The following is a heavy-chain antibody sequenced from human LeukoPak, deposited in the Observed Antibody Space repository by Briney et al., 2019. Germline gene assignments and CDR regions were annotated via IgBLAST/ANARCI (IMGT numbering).Heavy chain of an antibody. Sequence: SQTLSLTCAISGDSVSSNSADWNWIRQSPSRGLEWLGRTYYRSKWYNDYAVSVKSRITINPDTSKNQFSLQLNSVTPEDTAVYYCARAKGSSGYYYNWFDPWGQGTLVTVSS. D-gene: IGHD3-22*01. CDR1: GDSVSSNSAD. CDR2: TYYRSKWYN. J-gene: IGHJ5*02. CDR3: ARAKGSSGYYYNWFDP. V-gene: IGHV6-1*01.